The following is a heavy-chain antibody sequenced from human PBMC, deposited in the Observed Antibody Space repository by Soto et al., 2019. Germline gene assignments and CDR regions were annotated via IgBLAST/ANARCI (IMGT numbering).Heavy chain of an antibody. CDR2: ISGSGGST. CDR1: GFTVSSNY. J-gene: IGHJ4*02. V-gene: IGHV3-23*01. CDR3: AKDSSGSRRWIY. Sequence: PGGSLRLSCAASGFTVSSNYMSWVRQAPGKGLEWVSAISGSGGSTYYADSVKGRFTISRDNSKNTLYLQMNSLRAEDTAVYYCAKDSSGSRRWIYWGQGTLVTVSS. D-gene: IGHD1-26*01.